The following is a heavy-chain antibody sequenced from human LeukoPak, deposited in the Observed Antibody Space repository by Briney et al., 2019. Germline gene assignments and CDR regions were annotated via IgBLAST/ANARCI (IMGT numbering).Heavy chain of an antibody. Sequence: PGGSLRLSCAVSGFTVSSNYMSWVRQAPGKGLEWVSLIHSGGNKDYAGSLKDRVTISRDNSKNMVNLQINSLRPEDTAVYYCAHRIVGATGEDYWGQGTLVTVSS. CDR1: GFTVSSNY. V-gene: IGHV3-53*01. J-gene: IGHJ4*02. CDR3: AHRIVGATGEDY. CDR2: IHSGGNK. D-gene: IGHD1-26*01.